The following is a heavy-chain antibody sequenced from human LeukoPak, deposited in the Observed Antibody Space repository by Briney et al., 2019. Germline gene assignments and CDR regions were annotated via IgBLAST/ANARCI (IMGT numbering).Heavy chain of an antibody. V-gene: IGHV3-30*18. CDR3: AKGRVGANGYYYYGMDV. CDR1: GFTFSSYG. Sequence: PGRSLRLSCAASGFTFSSYGMHWVRQAPGKGLEWVAVTSYDGSNKYYADSVKGRFTISRDNSKNTLYLQMNSLRTEDTAVYYCAKGRVGANGYYYYGMDVWGQGTTVTVSS. CDR2: TSYDGSNK. J-gene: IGHJ6*02. D-gene: IGHD1-26*01.